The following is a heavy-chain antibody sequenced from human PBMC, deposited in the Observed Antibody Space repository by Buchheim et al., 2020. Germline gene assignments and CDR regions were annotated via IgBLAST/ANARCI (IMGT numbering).Heavy chain of an antibody. CDR2: IYPGDSDT. CDR1: GYSFPSYW. CDR3: ARPGWSGSYSINDAFDI. J-gene: IGHJ3*02. D-gene: IGHD1-26*01. Sequence: VQLVQSGAEVKKPGESLKISCKGSGYSFPSYWIAWVRQMPGETLEWLGVIYPGDSDTRYSPSFQGQVTISAAKSINTAYLQWSSLKASDTAMYYCARPGWSGSYSINDAFDIWGQGT. V-gene: IGHV5-51*01.